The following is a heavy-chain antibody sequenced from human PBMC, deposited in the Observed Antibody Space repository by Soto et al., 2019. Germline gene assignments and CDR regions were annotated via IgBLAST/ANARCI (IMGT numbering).Heavy chain of an antibody. CDR2: INTHSGGT. D-gene: IGHD6-6*01. CDR1: GFSFTGYY. CDR3: AKDLTRQLAYWLDP. Sequence: ASVKVSCKASGFSFTGYYIHWLRQAPGQGLEWMGWINTHSGGTEYAQKFQGRVTLTRDTSIATAYLTLTSLTSDDTALYYCAKDLTRQLAYWLDPWGQGTQVTVSS. J-gene: IGHJ5*02. V-gene: IGHV1-2*02.